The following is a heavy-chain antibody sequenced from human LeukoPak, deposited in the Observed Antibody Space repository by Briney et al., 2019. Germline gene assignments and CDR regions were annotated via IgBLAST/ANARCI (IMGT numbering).Heavy chain of an antibody. CDR1: GFTFSSYG. CDR2: VSNSGDYI. Sequence: GGSLRLSCAASGFTFSSYGMHWVRQAPGKGLEWVSSVSNSGDYIHYADSVKGRFTISRDNSKNSLYLQMNSLRAEDTAVYYCARALIGYYFDYWGQGTLVTVSS. D-gene: IGHD2-8*01. V-gene: IGHV3-21*06. J-gene: IGHJ4*02. CDR3: ARALIGYYFDY.